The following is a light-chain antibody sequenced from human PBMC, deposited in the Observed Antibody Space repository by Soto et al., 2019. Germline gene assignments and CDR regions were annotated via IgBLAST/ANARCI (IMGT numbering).Light chain of an antibody. CDR3: QQYNNWPPFS. V-gene: IGKV3-15*01. CDR1: QSVSSY. CDR2: GAS. Sequence: EIVLTHSPGTLSFSPGERATLSCTASQSVSSYLAWYQQKPGHAPRLLIYGASTRAAGIPARFSGSGSGTDFTLTISSLQSEDFAVYYCQQYNNWPPFSFGPGTKVDIK. J-gene: IGKJ3*01.